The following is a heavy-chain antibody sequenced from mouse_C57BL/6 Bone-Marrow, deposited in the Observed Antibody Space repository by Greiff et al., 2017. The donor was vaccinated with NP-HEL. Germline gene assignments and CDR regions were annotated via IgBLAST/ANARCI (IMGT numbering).Heavy chain of an antibody. D-gene: IGHD1-1*01. Sequence: QVQLQQSGAELARPGASVKLSCKASGYTFTSYGISWVKQRTGQGLEWIGEIYPRSGNTYYNEKFKGKATLTADKSSSTAYMEPRSLTSEDSAVYFCARERVFGRSYRYFDYWGQGTTLTVSS. CDR2: IYPRSGNT. J-gene: IGHJ2*01. CDR3: ARERVFGRSYRYFDY. V-gene: IGHV1-81*01. CDR1: GYTFTSYG.